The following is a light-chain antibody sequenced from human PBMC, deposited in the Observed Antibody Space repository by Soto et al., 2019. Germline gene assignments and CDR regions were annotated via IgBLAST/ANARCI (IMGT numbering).Light chain of an antibody. CDR2: KTS. CDR3: QQYNSYPLT. J-gene: IGKJ4*01. Sequence: DIQMTQSPSTLSASVGDRVTITCRASQTISNWLAWYQQKPGKAPNHLIYKTSSLESVVPSRFSGSGSGTEFTLTISSLQTDYFATYYFQQYNSYPLTFGGGTKVEIK. V-gene: IGKV1-5*03. CDR1: QTISNW.